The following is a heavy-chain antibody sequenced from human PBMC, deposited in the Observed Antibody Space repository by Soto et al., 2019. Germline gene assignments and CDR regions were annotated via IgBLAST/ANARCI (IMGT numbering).Heavy chain of an antibody. V-gene: IGHV5-51*01. Sequence: PGESLKISCKGSGYSFTSYWIGWVRQMPGKGLEWMGIIYPGDSDTRYSPSFQGRVTSSADSPISTAYRQWSSQKAWDAAMYSGARQGSGSSGWCQSWCSPWGKVTRVT. CDR2: IYPGDSDT. D-gene: IGHD3-10*01. CDR3: ARQGSGSSGWCQSWCSP. J-gene: IGHJ5*02. CDR1: GYSFTSYW.